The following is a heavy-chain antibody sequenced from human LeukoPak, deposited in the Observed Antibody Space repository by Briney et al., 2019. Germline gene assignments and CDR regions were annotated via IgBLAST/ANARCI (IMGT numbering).Heavy chain of an antibody. D-gene: IGHD3-3*01. CDR3: ARDTNYDFWSGDPYYMDV. CDR2: IYTSGST. Sequence: PSETLSLXCTVSGGSISSYYWGWIRQPAGKALEWIGRIYTSGSTNYSPSLKSRVTMSVDTSKNQFSLKLSSVTAADTAVYYCARDTNYDFWSGDPYYMDVWGKGTTVTVSS. CDR1: GGSISSYY. V-gene: IGHV4-4*07. J-gene: IGHJ6*03.